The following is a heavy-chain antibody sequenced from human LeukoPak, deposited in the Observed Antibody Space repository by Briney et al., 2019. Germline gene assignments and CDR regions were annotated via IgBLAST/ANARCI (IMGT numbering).Heavy chain of an antibody. D-gene: IGHD2-21*01. J-gene: IGHJ3*02. V-gene: IGHV3-30*03. CDR1: GFTFSSYG. Sequence: GGSLRLSCAASGFTFSSYGMHWVRQAPGKGLEWVAVISYDGSNKYYADSVKGRFTISRDNAKNTLYLQMSSLKAEDTAVYYCASEFYYGGIWGQGTMVTVSS. CDR2: ISYDGSNK. CDR3: ASEFYYGGI.